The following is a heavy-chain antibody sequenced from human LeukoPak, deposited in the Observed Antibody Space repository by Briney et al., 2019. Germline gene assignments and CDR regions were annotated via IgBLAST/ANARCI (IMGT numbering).Heavy chain of an antibody. CDR2: INPSGSSA. CDR3: ARDNSVGETAWWFDP. CDR1: GGTFSSYA. D-gene: IGHD1-26*01. Sequence: ASVKVSCKASGGTFSSYAISWVRQAPGQGLEWMGFINPSGSSAAYAQKFQGRLTMTRDMFTSTDYMELTSLTSDDTAVYYCARDNSVGETAWWFDPWGQGTLVTVPS. V-gene: IGHV1-46*01. J-gene: IGHJ5*02.